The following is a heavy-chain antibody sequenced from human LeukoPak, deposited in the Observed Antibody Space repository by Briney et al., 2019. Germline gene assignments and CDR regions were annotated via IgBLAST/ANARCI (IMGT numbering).Heavy chain of an antibody. J-gene: IGHJ3*02. Sequence: QSGRSLRLSCAASGFTFSSYEMNWVRQAPGKGLEWVSYISSSGSTIYYADSVKGRFTISRDNAKNSLYLQMNSLRAEDTAVYYCARDCSGGSCGPYAFDIWGQGTMVTVSS. D-gene: IGHD2-15*01. CDR1: GFTFSSYE. V-gene: IGHV3-48*03. CDR2: ISSSGSTI. CDR3: ARDCSGGSCGPYAFDI.